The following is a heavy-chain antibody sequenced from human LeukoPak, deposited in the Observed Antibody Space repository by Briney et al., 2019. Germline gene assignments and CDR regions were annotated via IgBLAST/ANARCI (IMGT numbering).Heavy chain of an antibody. CDR3: AKDVNNWNPQSGWFGP. V-gene: IGHV1-18*01. CDR2: ISPYSGNT. CDR1: GYSFTTFG. J-gene: IGHJ5*02. Sequence: GASVKVSCKASGYSFTTFGITWVRQAPGQGLEWLGRISPYSGNTDYAQKLQGRVTMTTDTSTTTAYLELRSLRYDDTAIYYCAKDVNNWNPQSGWFGPWGQGTLVTVSS. D-gene: IGHD1-1*01.